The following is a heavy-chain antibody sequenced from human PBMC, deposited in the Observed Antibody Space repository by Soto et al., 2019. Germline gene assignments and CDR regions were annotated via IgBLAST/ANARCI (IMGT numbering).Heavy chain of an antibody. D-gene: IGHD3-22*01. Sequence: ASVKVSCKASGYTFTNYAMHWVRQAPGQRLEWMGWINAGNGNTKYSQKFQGRVTITRDTSASTAYMELNSLRSEDTAVYYCARGGSTMIVDYYYGLVVWGQGTTVTVSS. CDR3: ARGGSTMIVDYYYGLVV. CDR1: GYTFTNYA. V-gene: IGHV1-3*01. CDR2: INAGNGNT. J-gene: IGHJ6*02.